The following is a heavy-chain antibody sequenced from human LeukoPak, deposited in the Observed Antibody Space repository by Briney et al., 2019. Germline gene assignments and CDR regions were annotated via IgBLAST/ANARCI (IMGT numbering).Heavy chain of an antibody. D-gene: IGHD3-10*01. CDR2: IDPNSGGT. CDR1: GYTFTAHY. J-gene: IGHJ2*01. CDR3: ARGRGTTMVRGVITNYFDL. V-gene: IGHV1-2*02. Sequence: GASVKVSCRASGYTFTAHYIHWVRQAPGQGLEWMGGIDPNSGGTNYAQKFLGSVTMTGDTSINTAFMGLSRLRSDDTAIYYCARGRGTTMVRGVITNYFDLWGRGALVTVSS.